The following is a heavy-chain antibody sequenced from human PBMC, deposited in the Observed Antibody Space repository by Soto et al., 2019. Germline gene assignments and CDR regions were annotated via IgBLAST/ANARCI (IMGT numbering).Heavy chain of an antibody. Sequence: VGSLRLSCAASGFTFSSYGMHCVRQAPGKGLEWVAVISYDGSNKYYADSVKGRFTISRDNSKNTLYLQMNSLRAEDTAVYYCAKDGPPGAFDIWGQGTMVTVSS. J-gene: IGHJ3*02. CDR2: ISYDGSNK. V-gene: IGHV3-30*18. CDR1: GFTFSSYG. CDR3: AKDGPPGAFDI.